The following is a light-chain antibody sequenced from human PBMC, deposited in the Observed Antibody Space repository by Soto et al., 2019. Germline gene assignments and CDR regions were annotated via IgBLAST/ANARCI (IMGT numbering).Light chain of an antibody. CDR1: SSDIGAYNY. J-gene: IGLJ2*01. Sequence: QSALTQPASVSGSPGQSIPISCTGTSSDIGAYNYVSWYQQHPGKTPKLMIYGVTNRPSGVSNRFSGSKSGSTASLTISGLQAEDEADYYCSSYTTSSTLEFGGGTKVTVL. CDR2: GVT. CDR3: SSYTTSSTLE. V-gene: IGLV2-14*01.